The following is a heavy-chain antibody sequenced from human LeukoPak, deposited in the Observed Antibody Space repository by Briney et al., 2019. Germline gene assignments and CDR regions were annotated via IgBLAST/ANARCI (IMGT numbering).Heavy chain of an antibody. CDR1: GRSISSYY. V-gene: IGHV4-59*01. D-gene: IGHD3-10*01. Sequence: PSETVSLTCTVSGRSISSYYWSWIRQPPGKGLEWIGYIYYSGITNYNPSFKSRVTISVDTSKNQFSLKLSSVTAADTAVYYCARALLWFGEFPPHYMDVWGKGTTVTVSS. CDR2: IYYSGIT. CDR3: ARALLWFGEFPPHYMDV. J-gene: IGHJ6*03.